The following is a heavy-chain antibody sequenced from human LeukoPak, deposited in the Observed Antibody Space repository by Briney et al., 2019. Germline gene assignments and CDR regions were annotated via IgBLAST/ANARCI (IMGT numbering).Heavy chain of an antibody. CDR3: ARVIADYYYYYYMDV. J-gene: IGHJ6*03. Sequence: PGGSLRLSCAASGFTFSSFWMSWVRHAPGKGLEWVANIKQDGSEKYYVDSVKGRFTISRDNAKNSLYLQMNSLRAEDKAVYYCARVIADYYYYYYMDVWGKGTTVTVSS. D-gene: IGHD6-13*01. CDR1: GFTFSSFW. V-gene: IGHV3-7*01. CDR2: IKQDGSEK.